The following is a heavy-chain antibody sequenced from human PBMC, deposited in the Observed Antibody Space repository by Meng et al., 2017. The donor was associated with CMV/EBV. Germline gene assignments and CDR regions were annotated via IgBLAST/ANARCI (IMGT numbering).Heavy chain of an antibody. CDR3: ARIAYGGNSGYFDY. D-gene: IGHD4-23*01. V-gene: IGHV2-70*20. J-gene: IGHJ4*02. CDR2: IDWDDDK. CDR1: GFSLSTSGMC. Sequence: SGPTLVKPTQTPTLTCTFSGFSLSTSGMCVSWVRQPPGKALEWLALIDWDDDKYYSTSLKTRLTISKDTSKNQVVLTMTNMDPVDTATYYCARIAYGGNSGYFDYWGQGTLVTVSS.